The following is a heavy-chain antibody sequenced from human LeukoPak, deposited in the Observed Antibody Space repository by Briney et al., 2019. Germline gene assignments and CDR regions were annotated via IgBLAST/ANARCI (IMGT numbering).Heavy chain of an antibody. CDR1: GFTFSSYG. Sequence: PGGSLRLSCAASGFTFSSYGMHWVRQAPGKGLEWVAFIRYDGSNKYYADSVKGRFTISRDNSKNTLYLQMNSLRAEDTAVYYCAKDPGPRRYSSSWFYFDYWGQGTLVTVSS. CDR2: IRYDGSNK. CDR3: AKDPGPRRYSSSWFYFDY. J-gene: IGHJ4*02. D-gene: IGHD6-13*01. V-gene: IGHV3-30*02.